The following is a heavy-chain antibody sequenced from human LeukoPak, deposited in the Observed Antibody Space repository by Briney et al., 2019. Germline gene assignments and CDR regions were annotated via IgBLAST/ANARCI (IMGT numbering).Heavy chain of an antibody. D-gene: IGHD3-10*01. CDR3: ARGYYYGSGSSDWFDP. CDR2: MNPNSGNT. Sequence: GALVKVSCKAPGYTFTSYDINWVRQATGQGLEWMGWMNPNSGNTGYAQKFQGRVTMTRNTSISTAYMELSSLRSEDTAVYYCARGYYYGSGSSDWFDPWGQGTLVTVSS. CDR1: GYTFTSYD. V-gene: IGHV1-8*01. J-gene: IGHJ5*02.